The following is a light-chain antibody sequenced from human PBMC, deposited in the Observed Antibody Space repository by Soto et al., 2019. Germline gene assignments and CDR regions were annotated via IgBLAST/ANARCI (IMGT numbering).Light chain of an antibody. CDR2: GVS. V-gene: IGLV2-14*01. Sequence: QSALTQPASVSGSPGQSITMSCTGTSNDIGYYDYVSWYQQHPDKAPKLIIYGVSNRPSGVSNRFSGSKSDNTASLTISGLQAEDEAEYYCSAYTMNMKIVFGGGTKVTVL. CDR1: SNDIGYYDY. J-gene: IGLJ3*02. CDR3: SAYTMNMKIV.